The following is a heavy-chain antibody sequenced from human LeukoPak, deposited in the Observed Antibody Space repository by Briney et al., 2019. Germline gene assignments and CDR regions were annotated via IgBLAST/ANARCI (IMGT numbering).Heavy chain of an antibody. Sequence: AGGSLRLSCAVSGFTFTDTYMAWIRQAPGKGLESLSYISPSGTDISYADSVKGRFTISRDNAKNSLYLQMNSLRAEDTAVYYCTRDPRHLDYWGQGTLVTVSS. CDR1: GFTFTDTY. CDR2: ISPSGTDI. V-gene: IGHV3-11*01. J-gene: IGHJ4*02. CDR3: TRDPRHLDY.